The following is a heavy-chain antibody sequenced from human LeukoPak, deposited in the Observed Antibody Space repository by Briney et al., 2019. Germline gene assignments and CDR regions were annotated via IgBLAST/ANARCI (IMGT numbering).Heavy chain of an antibody. J-gene: IGHJ6*02. V-gene: IGHV3-23*01. CDR2: ISGSGGST. D-gene: IGHD2-2*01. CDR3: AKAPTKAPLNGMDV. CDR1: GFTFSSYA. Sequence: GGSLRLSCAASGFTFSSYAMSWVRQAPGKGLEWVSAISGSGGSTYYADSVKGRFTIFRDNSKNTLYLQMNSLRAEDTAVYYCAKAPTKAPLNGMDVWGQGTTVTVSS.